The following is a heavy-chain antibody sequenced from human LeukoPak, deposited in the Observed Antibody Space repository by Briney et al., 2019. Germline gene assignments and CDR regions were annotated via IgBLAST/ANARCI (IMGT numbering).Heavy chain of an antibody. V-gene: IGHV3-7*01. D-gene: IGHD4-17*01. J-gene: IGHJ4*02. Sequence: GGSLRLSCVVSGFTFRDYWMTWVRQAPGKGLVWVANIKHDGSDIHYVDSVKGRFTISRDNAQSSLFLQMSSLRREDTAVYYCARGPSTTLTTRWGQGTLVAVSS. CDR1: GFTFRDYW. CDR3: ARGPSTTLTTR. CDR2: IKHDGSDI.